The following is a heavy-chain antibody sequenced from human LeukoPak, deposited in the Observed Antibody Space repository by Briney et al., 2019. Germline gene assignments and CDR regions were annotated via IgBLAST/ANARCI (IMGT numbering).Heavy chain of an antibody. CDR2: ISGSGGST. J-gene: IGHJ4*02. CDR3: ARTAIGVYVRFPNDY. CDR1: GFTFSSYA. D-gene: IGHD5/OR15-5a*01. Sequence: GESLRLSCAASGFTFSSYAMTWVRQAPGKGLEWVSAISGSGGSTYYADSVKGRFTISRDDSKNTLYLQMNSLRAEDTAVYYCARTAIGVYVRFPNDYRGQGTLVTVSS. V-gene: IGHV3-23*01.